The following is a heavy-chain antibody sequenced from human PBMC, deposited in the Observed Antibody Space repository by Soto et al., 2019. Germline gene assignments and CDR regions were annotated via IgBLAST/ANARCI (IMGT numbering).Heavy chain of an antibody. J-gene: IGHJ4*02. CDR2: ISTYNSDT. CDR3: ARDWSKVMSIITDY. Sequence: QVQLVQSGAEVKKPGASVTVSCKTSGYTFTSYGISWVRQAPGQGPEWMGWISTYNSDTNYAPNFQGRLTMTTDAPTTTAYMELRSLTSDDTAMYYCARDWSKVMSIITDYWGQGTLVTVSS. CDR1: GYTFTSYG. V-gene: IGHV1-18*01. D-gene: IGHD1-20*01.